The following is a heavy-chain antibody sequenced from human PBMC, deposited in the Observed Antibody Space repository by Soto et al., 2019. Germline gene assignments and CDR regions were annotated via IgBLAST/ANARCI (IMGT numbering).Heavy chain of an antibody. CDR3: AKGRGGSGSLTPRVDF. CDR1: GFTFNNYA. Sequence: EVQLWESGGGLVQPGGSLRLSCAASGFTFNNYAMTWVRQAPGKGLEWDSAISGGGDTTSYADSVKGRFTVSRDGSKNTLYLQMSSLRAEDTALYYCAKGRGGSGSLTPRVDFWGQGTLVTVSS. D-gene: IGHD3-10*01. CDR2: ISGGGDTT. V-gene: IGHV3-23*01. J-gene: IGHJ4*02.